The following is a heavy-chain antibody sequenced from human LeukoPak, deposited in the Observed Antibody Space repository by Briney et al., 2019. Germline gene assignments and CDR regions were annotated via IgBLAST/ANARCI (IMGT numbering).Heavy chain of an antibody. V-gene: IGHV4-39*07. CDR1: GGSISSSSYY. CDR3: ARALITIFGVVIGPYYFDY. Sequence: SETLSLTCTVSGGSISSSSYYWGWIRQPPGKGLEWIGSIYYSGSTYYNPSLKSRVTISVDTSKNQFSLKLSSVTAADTAVYYRARALITIFGVVIGPYYFDYWGQGTLVTVSS. D-gene: IGHD3-3*01. CDR2: IYYSGST. J-gene: IGHJ4*02.